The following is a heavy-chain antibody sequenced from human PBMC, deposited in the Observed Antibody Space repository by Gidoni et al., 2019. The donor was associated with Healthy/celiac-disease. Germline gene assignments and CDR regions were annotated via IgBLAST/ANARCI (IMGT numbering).Heavy chain of an antibody. CDR1: GYTFTGYY. D-gene: IGHD6-13*01. CDR3: AREATVAAADGDWFDP. Sequence: QVQLVQSGAEVKKPGASVKVSCKASGYTFTGYYMHWVRQAPGQGLEWMGWINPNSGGTNYAQKFQGRVTMTRDTSISTAYMELSRLRSDDTAVYYCAREATVAAADGDWFDPWGQGTLVTVSS. V-gene: IGHV1-2*02. J-gene: IGHJ5*02. CDR2: INPNSGGT.